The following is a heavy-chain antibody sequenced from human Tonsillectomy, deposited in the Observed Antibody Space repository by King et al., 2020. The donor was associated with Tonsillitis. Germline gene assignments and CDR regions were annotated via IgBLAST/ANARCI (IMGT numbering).Heavy chain of an antibody. J-gene: IGHJ5*02. D-gene: IGHD4-17*01. CDR3: ARCTVTTALNSVDP. CDR1: GGSISSGTYS. V-gene: IGHV4-30-4*07. CDR2: DYYSGIT. Sequence: QLQESGPGLVKPSQTLSLTCAVSGGSISSGTYSWSWIRQPPGKGLEWIGHDYYSGITYYNPSLKSRVSISVDRTKNQFSLKLSSLTAADTAVYYCARCTVTTALNSVDPWGQGTLVTVSS.